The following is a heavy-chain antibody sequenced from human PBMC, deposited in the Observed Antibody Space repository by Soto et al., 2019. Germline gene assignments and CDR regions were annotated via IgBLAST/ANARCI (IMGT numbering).Heavy chain of an antibody. CDR3: AKDSVLYYDILTGPINWFDP. D-gene: IGHD3-9*01. CDR1: GFTFSSYA. J-gene: IGHJ5*02. V-gene: IGHV3-23*01. Sequence: GGSLRLSCAASGFTFSSYAMSWVRQAPGKGLEWVSAISGSGGSTYYADPVKGRFTISRDNSKNTLYLQMNSLRAEDTAVYYCAKDSVLYYDILTGPINWFDPWGQGTLVTVSS. CDR2: ISGSGGST.